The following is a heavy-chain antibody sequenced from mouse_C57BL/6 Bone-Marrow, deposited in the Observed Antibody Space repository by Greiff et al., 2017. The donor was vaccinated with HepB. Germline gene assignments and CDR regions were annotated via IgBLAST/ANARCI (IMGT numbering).Heavy chain of an antibody. CDR3: ARWGHYYGSSFWYFDV. J-gene: IGHJ1*03. CDR2: INPGSGGT. V-gene: IGHV1-54*01. Sequence: QVQLKESGAELVRPGTSVKVSCKASGYAFTNYLIEWVKQRPGQGLEWIGVINPGSGGTNYNEKFKGKATLTADKSSSTAYMQLSSLTSEDSAVYFCARWGHYYGSSFWYFDVWGTGTTVTVSS. D-gene: IGHD1-1*01. CDR1: GYAFTNYL.